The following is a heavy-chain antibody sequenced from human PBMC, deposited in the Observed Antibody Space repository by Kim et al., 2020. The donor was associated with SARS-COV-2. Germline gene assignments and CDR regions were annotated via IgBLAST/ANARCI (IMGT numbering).Heavy chain of an antibody. CDR2: VYNSGST. V-gene: IGHV4-59*13. CDR1: GDSFNDYY. Sequence: SETLSLTCHVSGDSFNDYYWHWIRKPPGKQLEWIVCVYNSGSTKYNASAESRISISVDASKRQISMRLTSVTAADTAVYYCARSPDTYIREDYVDVWGQGTMVTVS. D-gene: IGHD3-16*01. CDR3: ARSPDTYIREDYVDV. J-gene: IGHJ3*01.